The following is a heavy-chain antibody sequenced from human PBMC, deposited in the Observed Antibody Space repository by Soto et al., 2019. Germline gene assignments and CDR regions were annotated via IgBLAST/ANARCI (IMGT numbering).Heavy chain of an antibody. CDR3: VRDRDWAFDI. Sequence: PGGSRRPSCAAFGYTFSEYSMDGVRQPARRRLGWVFYFGSSPKYIFYPDSVRHRFTTSSDDAKNSLYLQWNSMRDEDTAVYYSVRDRDWAFDIWGQGTMVTVSS. CDR2: FGSSPKYI. J-gene: IGHJ4*03. CDR1: GYTFSEYS. V-gene: IGHV3-21*05. D-gene: IGHD3-9*01.